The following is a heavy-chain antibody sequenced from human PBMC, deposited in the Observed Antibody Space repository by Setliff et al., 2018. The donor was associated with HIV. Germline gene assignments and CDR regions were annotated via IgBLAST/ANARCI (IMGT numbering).Heavy chain of an antibody. CDR1: GYTFTSSD. Sequence: GASVKVSCKASGYTFTSSDINWVRQATGQGLEWMGWMNPNSGNTGYAQKFRGRVTMTRDTSIRTAYMGLSSLRSEDTAVYYCARGAWYTSGWYSSRYLDVWGKGTTVTVSS. V-gene: IGHV1-8*02. D-gene: IGHD6-19*01. CDR2: MNPNSGNT. J-gene: IGHJ6*03. CDR3: ARGAWYTSGWYSSRYLDV.